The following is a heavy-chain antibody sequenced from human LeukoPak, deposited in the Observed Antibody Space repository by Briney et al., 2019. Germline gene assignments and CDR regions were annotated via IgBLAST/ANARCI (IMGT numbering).Heavy chain of an antibody. Sequence: ASVKVSCKASGYTFTSYGISWVRQAPGQGLEWMGWISAYNGNTNYAQKLQGRVTMTTDTSTSTAYMELRSQRSDDTAVYYCARYVLLWFGEPRAFDIWGQGTMVSVSS. CDR2: ISAYNGNT. CDR1: GYTFTSYG. D-gene: IGHD3-10*01. CDR3: ARYVLLWFGEPRAFDI. V-gene: IGHV1-18*01. J-gene: IGHJ3*02.